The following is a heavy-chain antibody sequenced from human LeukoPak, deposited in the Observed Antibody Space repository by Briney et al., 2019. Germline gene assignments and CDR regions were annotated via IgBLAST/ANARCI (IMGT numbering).Heavy chain of an antibody. D-gene: IGHD6-19*01. J-gene: IGHJ4*02. Sequence: QPGGSLRLSCAASGFTFSSYEMNWVRQAPGKGLEWVSYISSSGSTIYYADSVKGRFTISRDNAKHSLYLQMNSLRAEDTAVYYCARGGRAQLAVAGTHNIDYWGQGTLVTVSS. CDR2: ISSSGSTI. CDR3: ARGGRAQLAVAGTHNIDY. V-gene: IGHV3-48*03. CDR1: GFTFSSYE.